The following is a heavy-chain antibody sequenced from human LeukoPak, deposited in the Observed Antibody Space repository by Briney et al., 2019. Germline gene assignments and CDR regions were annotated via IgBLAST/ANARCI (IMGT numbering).Heavy chain of an antibody. Sequence: GGSLRLSCAASGFTFSSYWMHWVRQAPGKGLVWVSRIKNDGSSTTYADSVKGRFTISRDNAKNTVHLQMNSLRAEDTAVYYCARVGVSTYSFDYWGQGTLVTVSS. CDR3: ARVGVSTYSFDY. CDR1: GFTFSSYW. J-gene: IGHJ4*02. V-gene: IGHV3-74*01. CDR2: IKNDGSST. D-gene: IGHD4-11*01.